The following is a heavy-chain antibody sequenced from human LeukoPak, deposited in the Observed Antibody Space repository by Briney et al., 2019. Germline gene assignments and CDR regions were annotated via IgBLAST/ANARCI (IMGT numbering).Heavy chain of an antibody. CDR2: INPSGGST. Sequence: ASVKVSCKASGYTFTSYYMHWVRQAPGQGLEWMGIINPSGGSTSYARKFQGRVTMTRDMSTSTVYMELSSLRSEDTAVYYCAREILWFGEKGGAFDIWGQGTMVTVSS. V-gene: IGHV1-46*01. CDR3: AREILWFGEKGGAFDI. J-gene: IGHJ3*02. CDR1: GYTFTSYY. D-gene: IGHD3-10*01.